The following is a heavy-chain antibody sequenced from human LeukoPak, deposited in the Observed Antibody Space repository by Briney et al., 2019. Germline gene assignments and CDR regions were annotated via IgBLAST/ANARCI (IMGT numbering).Heavy chain of an antibody. CDR3: ARGGDWAFDS. V-gene: IGHV3-21*01. CDR1: GFTFSSYS. Sequence: PGGSLRLSCAASGFTFSSYSMNWVRQAPGKGLEWVSAISGSGGSTYYADSVKGRFTISRDNAKNSLYLQMNSLRAEDTAVYYCARGGDWAFDSWGQGTLVTVSS. CDR2: ISGSGGST. J-gene: IGHJ4*02. D-gene: IGHD2-21*02.